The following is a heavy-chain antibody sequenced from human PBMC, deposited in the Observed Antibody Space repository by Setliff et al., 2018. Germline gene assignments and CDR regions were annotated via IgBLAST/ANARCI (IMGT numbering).Heavy chain of an antibody. CDR3: TRGTFSDFWSGDYYDY. J-gene: IGHJ4*02. V-gene: IGHV3-48*03. D-gene: IGHD3-3*01. CDR1: GFTFSSYE. CDR2: ISSSGSTI. Sequence: LRLSCAASGFTFSSYEMNWVRQAPGKGLEWVSYISSSGSTIYYADSVKGRFTISRDNAKNSLYLQMNSLRAEDTAVYYCTRGTFSDFWSGDYYDYWGQGTLVTVSS.